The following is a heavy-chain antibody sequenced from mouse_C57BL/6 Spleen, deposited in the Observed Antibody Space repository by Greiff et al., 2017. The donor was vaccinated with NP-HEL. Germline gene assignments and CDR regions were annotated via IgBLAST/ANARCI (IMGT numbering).Heavy chain of an antibody. V-gene: IGHV5-9-1*02. CDR3: TRDITTVVGPHYFDY. CDR2: ISSGGDYI. CDR1: GFTFSSYA. Sequence: EVQVVESGEGLVKPGGSLKLSCAASGFTFSSYAMSWVRQTPEKRLEWVAYISSGGDYIYYADTVKGRFTISRDNARNTLYLQMSSLKSEDTAMYYCTRDITTVVGPHYFDYWGQGTTLTVSS. J-gene: IGHJ2*01. D-gene: IGHD1-1*01.